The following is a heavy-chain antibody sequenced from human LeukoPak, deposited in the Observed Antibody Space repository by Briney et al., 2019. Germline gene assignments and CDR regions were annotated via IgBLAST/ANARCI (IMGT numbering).Heavy chain of an antibody. CDR2: ISGSGDTT. D-gene: IGHD3-22*01. Sequence: PGGSLRLSCAASGFTFSSYAMSWVRQAPGKGLERVSHISGSGDTTYYADSVKGRFTISRDNSKNTLYLQMNSLRAEDTAVYYCARDRGSSSGYYYFDYWGQGTLVTVSS. V-gene: IGHV3-23*01. CDR1: GFTFSSYA. J-gene: IGHJ4*02. CDR3: ARDRGSSSGYYYFDY.